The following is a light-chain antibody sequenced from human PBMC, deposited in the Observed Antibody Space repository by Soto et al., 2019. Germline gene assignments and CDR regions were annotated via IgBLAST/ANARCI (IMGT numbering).Light chain of an antibody. CDR3: QQYHKSPIT. J-gene: IGKJ5*01. CDR2: GAS. CDR1: QSVSSDY. V-gene: IGKV3-20*01. Sequence: EVVLTQSPGTLSLSPGERATLSCRASQSVSSDYLAWYQQKPGQAPRLLIFGASTRASGIPDRFSGSGSGTDFTLTISRLEPEDFVVYFCQQYHKSPITFGQGTRLEIK.